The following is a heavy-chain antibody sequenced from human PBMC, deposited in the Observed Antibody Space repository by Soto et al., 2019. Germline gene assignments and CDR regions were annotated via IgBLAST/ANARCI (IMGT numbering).Heavy chain of an antibody. V-gene: IGHV3-23*01. J-gene: IGHJ3*01. CDR1: GFTFSIYA. CDR3: ARPYGGKIGDALGL. CDR2: ISESGGSA. Sequence: AGGSLRLSCAASGFTFSIYAMSWVRQVPGKGLEWVSTISESGGSAYYADSVKGRFTISRDNSKNTLYLQMNSLRAEDTAVYYCARPYGGKIGDALGLWGQGTMVTVSS. D-gene: IGHD2-15*01.